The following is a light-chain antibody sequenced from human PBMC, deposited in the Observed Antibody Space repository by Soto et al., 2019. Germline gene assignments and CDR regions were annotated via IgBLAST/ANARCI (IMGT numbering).Light chain of an antibody. Sequence: DIQMTQSPSTLSASVGDRVTITCRASQSISSWLAWYQQKPGKAPNLLIYKASSLKSGVPTRFSGSGSGTEVTLTMSSLQPYDSATYYCQHYSSSSRTFGQGTKVEIK. CDR1: QSISSW. CDR3: QHYSSSSRT. V-gene: IGKV1-5*03. CDR2: KAS. J-gene: IGKJ1*01.